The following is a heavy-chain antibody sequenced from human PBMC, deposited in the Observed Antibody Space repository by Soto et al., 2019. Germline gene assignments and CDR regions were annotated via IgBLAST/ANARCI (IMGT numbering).Heavy chain of an antibody. CDR2: IYYSGTT. CDR3: ARDHKWDGMDV. Sequence: SLSLTCSVSGGSFSSDSFIWSWVRQFPGKGLEWIGYIYYSGTTYYNPSLRSRVIMSVDTSKNQFSLKLSSVTAADTAVYYCARDHKWDGMDVWGQGTTVTVSS. D-gene: IGHD1-26*01. CDR1: GGSFSSDSFI. V-gene: IGHV4-31*03. J-gene: IGHJ6*01.